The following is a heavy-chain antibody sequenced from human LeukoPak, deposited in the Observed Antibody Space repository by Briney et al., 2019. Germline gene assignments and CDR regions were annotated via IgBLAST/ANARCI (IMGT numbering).Heavy chain of an antibody. CDR3: ARVGGWEPKLHGVTFDY. CDR1: GGFISSYY. V-gene: IGHV4-59*01. J-gene: IGHJ4*02. Sequence: SGALSLTCTVSGGFISSYYWSWIRQPPGKGLEWIGYIFYTGSINYNPSLKSRVTMSADTSKNQFSLKLSSVTAADTAVYFCARVGGWEPKLHGVTFDYLGQGTLVT. CDR2: IFYTGSI. D-gene: IGHD1-26*01.